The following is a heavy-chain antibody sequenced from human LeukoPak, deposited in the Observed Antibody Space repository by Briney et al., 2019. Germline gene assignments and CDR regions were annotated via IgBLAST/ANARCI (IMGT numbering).Heavy chain of an antibody. CDR3: ARGGPTGDGYLYLDY. CDR1: GFTFSSYA. Sequence: GRSLRLSCAASGFTFSSYAMHWVRQAPGKGLEWMAVIWYDGSNTYYADSVKGRFTISRDNSKNTLSLQMNSLRAEDTAVYYCARGGPTGDGYLYLDYWGQGTLVTVSS. V-gene: IGHV3-33*08. CDR2: IWYDGSNT. D-gene: IGHD7-27*01. J-gene: IGHJ4*02.